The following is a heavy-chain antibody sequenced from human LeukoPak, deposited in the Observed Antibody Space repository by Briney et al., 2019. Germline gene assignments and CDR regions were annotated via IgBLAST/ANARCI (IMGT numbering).Heavy chain of an antibody. CDR2: ISSSRSYK. D-gene: IGHD6-19*01. J-gene: IGHJ4*02. V-gene: IGHV3-21*01. CDR1: GFSFSRYG. Sequence: GGSLRLSCAASGFSFSRYGMNWVRQAPGKGLEWVSCISSSRSYKYYADSVKGRFTISRDNAKNSLYLQMNTLTAEDTAVYYCARDIAVAGVFDYWGQGTLVTVSS. CDR3: ARDIAVAGVFDY.